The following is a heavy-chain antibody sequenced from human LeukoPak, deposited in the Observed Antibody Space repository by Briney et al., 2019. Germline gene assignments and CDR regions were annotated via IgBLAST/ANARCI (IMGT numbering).Heavy chain of an antibody. Sequence: PGGSLRLSCAASGFTVSSNYMSWVRQAPGKGLEWVSVIYSGGSTYYTDSVKGRFTISRDNSKNTLYLQMNSLRAEDTAVHYCARAHYDFWSGYLSEFYYYYYMDVWGKGTTVTVSS. CDR1: GFTVSSNY. CDR3: ARAHYDFWSGYLSEFYYYYYMDV. CDR2: IYSGGST. V-gene: IGHV3-53*01. D-gene: IGHD3-3*01. J-gene: IGHJ6*03.